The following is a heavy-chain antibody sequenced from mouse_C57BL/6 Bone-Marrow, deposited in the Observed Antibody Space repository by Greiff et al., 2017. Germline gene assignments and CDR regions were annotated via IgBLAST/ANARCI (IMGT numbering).Heavy chain of an antibody. D-gene: IGHD1-1*01. Sequence: QVQLQQSGAELARPGASVKLSCKASGYTFTSYGISWVKQRTGQGLEWIGEIYPRSGNTYYNEKFKGKGTLTADKSSSTAYMELRSLTSEDSAVYFCARKGDYGSRGDYWGQGTTRTVSS. CDR3: ARKGDYGSRGDY. CDR1: GYTFTSYG. J-gene: IGHJ2*01. CDR2: IYPRSGNT. V-gene: IGHV1-81*01.